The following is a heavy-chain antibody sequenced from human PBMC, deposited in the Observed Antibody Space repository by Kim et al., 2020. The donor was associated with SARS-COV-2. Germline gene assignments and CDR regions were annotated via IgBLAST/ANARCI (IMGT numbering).Heavy chain of an antibody. CDR3: TRVLVPGGAGY. Sequence: RRCYADSVKGRFTLSRDKAKDTLYLQMDSLRIEDTAFYYCTRVLVPGGAGYWGQGTLVTVSS. J-gene: IGHJ4*02. CDR2: RR. D-gene: IGHD6-6*01. V-gene: IGHV3-9*01.